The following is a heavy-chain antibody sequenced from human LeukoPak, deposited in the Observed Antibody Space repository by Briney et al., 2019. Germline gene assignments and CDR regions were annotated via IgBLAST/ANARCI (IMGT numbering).Heavy chain of an antibody. V-gene: IGHV3-21*01. J-gene: IGHJ4*02. CDR1: GFTFSSYS. D-gene: IGHD1-26*01. CDR2: ISSSSSYI. CDR3: ARSVVGATAACY. Sequence: PGGSLRLSCGASGFTFSSYSMNWVRQAPGKGLEWVSSISSSSSYIYYADSVKGRFTISRDNAKNSLYLQMNSLRAEDTAVYYCARSVVGATAACYWGQGTLVTVSS.